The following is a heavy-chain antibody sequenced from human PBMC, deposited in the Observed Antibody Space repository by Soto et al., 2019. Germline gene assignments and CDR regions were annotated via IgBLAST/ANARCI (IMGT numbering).Heavy chain of an antibody. CDR2: TNTYVLI. CDR1: GVSITSYY. V-gene: IGHV4-4*07. D-gene: IGHD2-15*01. J-gene: IGHJ6*01. CDR3: ARVPVAVAASEDYYGLDV. Sequence: SETLSLTCSVSGVSITSYYWSWIRQSAGGGLEWMGRTNTYVLITYSPSFKSRLTMSLDTSKNQVSLRLISVTAADTAVYFCARVPVAVAASEDYYGLDVWGQGTRVTAPQ.